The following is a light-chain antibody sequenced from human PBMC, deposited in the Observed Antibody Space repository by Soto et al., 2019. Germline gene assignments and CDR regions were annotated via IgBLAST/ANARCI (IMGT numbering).Light chain of an antibody. V-gene: IGLV2-14*03. CDR1: SSDIGAYNY. Sequence: QSVLTQPASVSGSPGQSITISCTRTSSDIGAYNYVSWYQQHPGKAPKLMIYDVSDRPSGVSNRFSGSKSGNTASLTISGLQAEDEADYYCASYASSNTVLFGGGTKVTVL. CDR2: DVS. CDR3: ASYASSNTVL. J-gene: IGLJ2*01.